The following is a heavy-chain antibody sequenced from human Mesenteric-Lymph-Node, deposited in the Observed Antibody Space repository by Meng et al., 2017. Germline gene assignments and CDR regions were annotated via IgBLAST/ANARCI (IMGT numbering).Heavy chain of an antibody. Sequence: SETLSLTCTVSGGSISSSSYYWGWIRQPPGKGLEWIGSIYYSGSTYYNPSLKSRVTISVDTSKNQFSLNLSSATAADTAVYYCARVGLRIRGLIPYYFDYWGQGTLVTVSS. J-gene: IGHJ4*02. CDR2: IYYSGST. CDR3: ARVGLRIRGLIPYYFDY. V-gene: IGHV4-39*07. CDR1: GGSISSSSYY. D-gene: IGHD3-10*01.